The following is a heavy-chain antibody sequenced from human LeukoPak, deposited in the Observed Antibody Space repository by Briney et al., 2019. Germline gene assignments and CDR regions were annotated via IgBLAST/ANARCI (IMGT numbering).Heavy chain of an antibody. Sequence: SETLSLTCTVSGGSFRSYSLSRLRQPAGKGLQWIGRIYISGTTNYNPSLKSRVTMSVATSKNQFFLKLSSVTAADAALYYCVRVTSNGSYEPFEYWGHGTLVTVSS. CDR2: IYISGTT. V-gene: IGHV4-4*07. J-gene: IGHJ4*01. CDR3: VRVTSNGSYEPFEY. CDR1: GGSFRSYS. D-gene: IGHD3-22*01.